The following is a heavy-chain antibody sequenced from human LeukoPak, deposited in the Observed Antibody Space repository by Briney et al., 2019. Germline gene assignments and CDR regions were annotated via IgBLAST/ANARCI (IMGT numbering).Heavy chain of an antibody. CDR2: IIPIFGTA. CDR1: GGTFRSYA. V-gene: IGHV1-69*05. J-gene: IGHJ4*02. D-gene: IGHD3-9*01. Sequence: GASVKVSCKASGGTFRSYAISWVPQAPGQGLEWMGRIIPIFGTANYAQKFQGRVTITTDESTSTAYMELSSLRSQDTAVYYCARSGALRYFDWLLWGQGTLVTVSS. CDR3: ARSGALRYFDWLL.